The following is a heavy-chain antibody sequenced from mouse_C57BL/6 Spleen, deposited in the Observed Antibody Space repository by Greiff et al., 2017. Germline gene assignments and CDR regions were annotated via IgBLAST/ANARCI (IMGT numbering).Heavy chain of an antibody. CDR2: IWRGGST. CDR3: AKSLTGTPFAY. Sequence: QVQLQQSGPGLVQPSQSLSITCTVSGFSLTSYGVHWVRQSPGKGLEWLGVIWRGGSTDYNAAFMSRLSITNDNSRSQVFFKMNSLQADDTAIYCCAKSLTGTPFAYWGQGTLVTVSA. V-gene: IGHV2-5*01. CDR1: GFSLTSYG. J-gene: IGHJ3*01. D-gene: IGHD4-1*01.